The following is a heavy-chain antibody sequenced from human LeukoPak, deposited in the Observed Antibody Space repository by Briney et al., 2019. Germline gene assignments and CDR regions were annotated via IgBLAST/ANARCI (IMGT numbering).Heavy chain of an antibody. Sequence: GASVKVSCTASGGTFSSYTISWVRQAPGQGLEWMGWINPNSGGTNYAQKFQGRVTMTRDTSISTAYMELSRLRSDDTAVYYCARGFYGDYIIDYWGQGTLVTVSS. CDR3: ARGFYGDYIIDY. CDR1: GGTFSSYT. J-gene: IGHJ4*02. CDR2: INPNSGGT. D-gene: IGHD4-17*01. V-gene: IGHV1-2*02.